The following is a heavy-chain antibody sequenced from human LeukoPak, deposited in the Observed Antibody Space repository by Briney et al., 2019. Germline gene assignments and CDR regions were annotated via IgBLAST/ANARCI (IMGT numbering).Heavy chain of an antibody. J-gene: IGHJ6*03. V-gene: IGHV3-21*01. D-gene: IGHD6-13*01. Sequence: GGSLRLSCVVSGFTFSDYHMNWVRQAPGKGLEWVSSISTSNSYIYYADSLTGRFTISRDNAKNSLYLQMNSLRVEDTAVYYCARDRIEQQRTLGRSSNYYYYYYMDVWGKGTTVTVSS. CDR2: ISTSNSYI. CDR3: ARDRIEQQRTLGRSSNYYYYYYMDV. CDR1: GFTFSDYH.